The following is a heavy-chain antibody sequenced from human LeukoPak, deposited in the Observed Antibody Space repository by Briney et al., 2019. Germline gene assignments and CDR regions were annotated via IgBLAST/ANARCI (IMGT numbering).Heavy chain of an antibody. J-gene: IGHJ4*02. Sequence: PGGSLRLSCAASGFTFSSYSMNWVRQAPGKGLEWVSSISTSSSYIYYADSVKGRFTISRDNAKNSLYLQMNSLRAEDTALYYCARDYYDSSGYYPFDYWGQGTLVTVSS. CDR1: GFTFSSYS. V-gene: IGHV3-21*04. CDR2: ISTSSSYI. D-gene: IGHD3-22*01. CDR3: ARDYYDSSGYYPFDY.